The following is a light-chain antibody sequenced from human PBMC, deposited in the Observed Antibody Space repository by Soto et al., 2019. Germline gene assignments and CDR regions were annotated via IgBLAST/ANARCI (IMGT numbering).Light chain of an antibody. CDR1: QTVTSG. V-gene: IGKV3D-15*01. Sequence: EIVLTQSPDTLSLSPGERATLSCRASQTVTSGYLAWYQQKPGQAPRLLIYGVSTGATGIPDRFSGGGSGAEFTLTISSLQSEDFAVYYCQQYNNWPSITFGQGTRLEIK. CDR2: GVS. CDR3: QQYNNWPSIT. J-gene: IGKJ5*01.